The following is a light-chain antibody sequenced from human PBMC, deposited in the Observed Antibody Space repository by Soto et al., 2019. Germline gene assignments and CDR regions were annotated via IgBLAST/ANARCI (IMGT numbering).Light chain of an antibody. CDR2: GAS. CDR1: QSVSSSY. CDR3: QQYGSSRT. V-gene: IGKV3-20*01. Sequence: EILFTQSPGTLSLSPGERATLSCRASQSVSSSYLAWYQQKPGKAPRLLIYGASSRATGIPDRLSGSGSGTDFTLTISRLEPEDFAVYYCQQYGSSRTFGQGTKVDI. J-gene: IGKJ1*01.